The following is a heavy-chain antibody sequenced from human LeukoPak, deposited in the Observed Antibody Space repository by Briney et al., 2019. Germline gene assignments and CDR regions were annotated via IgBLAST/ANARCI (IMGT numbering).Heavy chain of an antibody. CDR1: GGTFSSYA. J-gene: IGHJ3*02. CDR3: ARDFGDSGSYSPFDAFDI. CDR2: IIPIFGTA. D-gene: IGHD1-26*01. Sequence: SVKVSCKASGGTFSSYAISWVRQAPGQGLEWMGGIIPIFGTANYAQKFQGRVTITADESTSTAYMELSSLRSGDTAVYYCARDFGDSGSYSPFDAFDIWGQGTMVTVSS. V-gene: IGHV1-69*13.